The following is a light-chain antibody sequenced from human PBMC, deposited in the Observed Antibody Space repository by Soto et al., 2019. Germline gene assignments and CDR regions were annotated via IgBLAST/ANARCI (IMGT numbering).Light chain of an antibody. J-gene: IGLJ2*01. CDR3: GSHTDTSSPV. CDR1: NNDVGGYNY. V-gene: IGLV2-14*03. CDR2: EVN. Sequence: QSALTQPASVSASPGQSITISCAGTNNDVGGYNYVSWYQQHPGKAPKVIIYEVNHRPSGVSSRFSGSKSGNTASLNISGLLAEDEADYYCGSHTDTSSPVFGGGTKLTVL.